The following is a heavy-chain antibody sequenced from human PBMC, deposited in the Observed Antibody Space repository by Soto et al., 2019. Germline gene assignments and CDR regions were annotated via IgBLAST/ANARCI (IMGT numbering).Heavy chain of an antibody. Sequence: GGSLRLSCAASGLTFSDYAMAWVRQPPRKGLDWISAIGGGGITTYYADSVKGRFTISRDNSKNILYLEMNSLTVDDTAVYYCAKGSGGYRPYYFDFWGQGTPVTVSS. V-gene: IGHV3-23*01. CDR3: AKGSGGYRPYYFDF. CDR2: IGGGGITT. D-gene: IGHD3-22*01. J-gene: IGHJ4*02. CDR1: GLTFSDYA.